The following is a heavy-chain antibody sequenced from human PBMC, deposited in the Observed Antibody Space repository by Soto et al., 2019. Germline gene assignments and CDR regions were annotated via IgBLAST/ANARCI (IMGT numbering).Heavy chain of an antibody. J-gene: IGHJ4*02. V-gene: IGHV1-69*06. CDR2: IIPIFGTA. CDR1: GGTFSSYA. D-gene: IGHD6-19*01. Sequence: SVNVSCKASGGTFSSYAISWVRQAPGQGLEWMGGIIPIFGTANYAQKFQGRVTITADKSTSTAYMELSSLRSEDTAVYYCARDRGASGWYVYYFDYWGQGTLVTAPQ. CDR3: ARDRGASGWYVYYFDY.